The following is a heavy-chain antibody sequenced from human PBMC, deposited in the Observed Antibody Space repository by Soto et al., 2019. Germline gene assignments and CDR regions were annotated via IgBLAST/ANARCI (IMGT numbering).Heavy chain of an antibody. D-gene: IGHD3-16*01. V-gene: IGHV3-66*01. CDR2: IYSGGST. Sequence: EVQLVESGGGLVQPGGSLRLCCAASGFTVSTKYMSWVRQAPGKGLEWVSVIYSGGSTFYADSVRGRFTISRDNSKNTVNLQINSLRAEDTAVYYCARDPWAADYWGQGTLVTVSS. CDR3: ARDPWAADY. J-gene: IGHJ4*02. CDR1: GFTVSTKY.